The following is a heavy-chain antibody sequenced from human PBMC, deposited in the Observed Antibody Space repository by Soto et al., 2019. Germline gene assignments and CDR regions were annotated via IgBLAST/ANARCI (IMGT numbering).Heavy chain of an antibody. Sequence: GGSLRLSCAASGFTFSDYGMHWVRQAPGKGLEWVAVIWYDGSNKYYADSVKGRFTISRDNSKNTLYLQMNSLRAEDTAVYYCARDPLHYDILTGYSPNYFDFWGQGTLVTVSS. J-gene: IGHJ4*02. D-gene: IGHD3-9*01. CDR1: GFTFSDYG. CDR3: ARDPLHYDILTGYSPNYFDF. V-gene: IGHV3-33*01. CDR2: IWYDGSNK.